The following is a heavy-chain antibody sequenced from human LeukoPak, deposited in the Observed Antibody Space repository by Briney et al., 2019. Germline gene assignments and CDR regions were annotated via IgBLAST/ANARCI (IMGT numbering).Heavy chain of an antibody. J-gene: IGHJ4*02. V-gene: IGHV3-21*06. D-gene: IGHD3-10*01. Sequence: PGGSLRLSCAASGFTFRSYPVNWVRQAPGKGLEWVSSISDSASHIYYADSVKGRFATSRDNVKNSLYLQMNNLRAEDTAVYYCAREERWITMVRGANDYWGQGTLVTVSS. CDR2: ISDSASHI. CDR3: AREERWITMVRGANDY. CDR1: GFTFRSYP.